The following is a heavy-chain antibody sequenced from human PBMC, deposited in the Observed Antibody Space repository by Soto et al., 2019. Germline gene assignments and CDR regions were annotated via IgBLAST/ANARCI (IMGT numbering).Heavy chain of an antibody. D-gene: IGHD3-10*01. V-gene: IGHV3-53*01. Sequence: EVQRVESGGGLIQPGGSLKLSCAASGFTVGNNYMSWVRQAPGTGLEWVSLIYSTGTTKYADSVKGRFTVSRDNAKNTLDLQMNSLRAEDTAVYYCAKEGRGSVSHYNSFAYWGQGTLVTVSS. CDR2: IYSTGTT. CDR1: GFTVGNNY. CDR3: AKEGRGSVSHYNSFAY. J-gene: IGHJ4*02.